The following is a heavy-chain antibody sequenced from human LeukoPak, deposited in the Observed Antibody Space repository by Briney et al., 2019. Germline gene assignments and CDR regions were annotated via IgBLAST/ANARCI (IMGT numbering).Heavy chain of an antibody. CDR2: IWYDGSNK. J-gene: IGHJ4*02. CDR3: ARSKRGGWYRYYFDY. V-gene: IGHV3-33*01. Sequence: GVPLRLSCAASGFTFSSYGIHWVRQAPGKGLEWVAVIWYDGSNKYYADSVKGRFTISRDNSKNTLYLQMNSLRAEDTAVYYCARSKRGGWYRYYFDYWGQGTLVTVSS. CDR1: GFTFSSYG. D-gene: IGHD6-19*01.